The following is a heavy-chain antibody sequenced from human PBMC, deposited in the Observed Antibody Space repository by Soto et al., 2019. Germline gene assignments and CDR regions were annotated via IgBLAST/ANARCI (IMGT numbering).Heavy chain of an antibody. CDR2: ISWNSGSI. J-gene: IGHJ4*02. D-gene: IGHD6-13*01. Sequence: GGSLRLSCAASGLTFDDYAMHWVRQAPGKGLEWVSGISWNSGSIGYADSVKGRFTISRDNSKNTLYLQMNSLRAEDTAVYYCVKEPSPYSSSCYLDYWGQGPLVTVS. V-gene: IGHV3-9*01. CDR3: VKEPSPYSSSCYLDY. CDR1: GLTFDDYA.